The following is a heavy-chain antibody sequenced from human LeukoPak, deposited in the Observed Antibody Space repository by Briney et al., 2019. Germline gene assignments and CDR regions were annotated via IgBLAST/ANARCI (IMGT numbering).Heavy chain of an antibody. CDR3: AKAGTGGTLVDY. CDR1: GFTFSSYA. V-gene: IGHV3-23*01. J-gene: IGHJ4*02. D-gene: IGHD7-27*01. Sequence: PGGSLRLSCAASGFTFSSYAMSWVRQAPGKGLEWVSAISGSGGSTYYADSVKGRFTISRDNSKNTLYLQMNSLRAGDTAVYYCAKAGTGGTLVDYWGQGTLVTVSS. CDR2: ISGSGGST.